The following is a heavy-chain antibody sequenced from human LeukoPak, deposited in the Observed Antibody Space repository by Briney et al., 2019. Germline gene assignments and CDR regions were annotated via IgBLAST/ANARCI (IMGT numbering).Heavy chain of an antibody. CDR3: TSPAYDYVWGSSDY. V-gene: IGHV3-49*04. Sequence: GRSLRLSCTASGFTFGDYAMSWVRQAPGKGREWVGFIRSKAYGGTTEYAASVKGRFTISRDDSKSIAYLQMNSLKTEDTAVYYCTSPAYDYVWGSSDYWGQGTLVTVPP. CDR1: GFTFGDYA. D-gene: IGHD3-16*01. J-gene: IGHJ4*02. CDR2: IRSKAYGGTT.